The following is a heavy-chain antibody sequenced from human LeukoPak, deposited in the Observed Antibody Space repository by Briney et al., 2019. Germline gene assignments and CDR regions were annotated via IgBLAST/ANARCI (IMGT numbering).Heavy chain of an antibody. J-gene: IGHJ4*02. CDR1: GYTFTGYY. CDR3: ARESVPAVAARRGLNY. V-gene: IGHV1-2*02. D-gene: IGHD6-6*01. CDR2: INPNSGGT. Sequence: GSVKVSCKASGYTFTGYYMHWVRQAPGQGLEWMGWINPNSGGTNYAQKFQGRVTMTRDTSISTVYMEMSRLRSDDTAVYYCARESVPAVAARRGLNYWGQGTLVAVSS.